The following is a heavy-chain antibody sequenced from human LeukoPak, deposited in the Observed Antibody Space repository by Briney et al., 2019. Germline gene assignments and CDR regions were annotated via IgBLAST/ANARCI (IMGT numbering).Heavy chain of an antibody. CDR2: IFTSGIT. D-gene: IGHD3-10*01. CDR3: ARESSGNYYNPLGYMDV. J-gene: IGHJ6*03. CDR1: GGSISIYY. V-gene: IGHV4-4*07. Sequence: PSATLSLTCTVSGGSISIYYWNWIRQPAGKGLEWIGRIFTSGITNYDPSLKSRVTMSVDTSKNQFSLNLSSVTAADTAVYYCARESSGNYYNPLGYMDVWGKGTTVTVSS.